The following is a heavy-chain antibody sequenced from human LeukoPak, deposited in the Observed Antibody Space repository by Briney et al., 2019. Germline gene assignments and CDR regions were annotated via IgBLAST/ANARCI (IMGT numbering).Heavy chain of an antibody. D-gene: IGHD3-3*01. V-gene: IGHV1-2*02. CDR2: INPNSGGT. J-gene: IGHJ4*02. CDR3: ARVDYDFWSGYYYFDY. CDR1: GYTSTGYY. Sequence: ASVKVSCKASGYTSTGYYMHWVRQAPGQGLEWMGWINPNSGGTNYAQKFQGRVTMTRDTSISTAYMELSRLRSDDTAVYYCARVDYDFWSGYYYFDYWGQGTLVTVSS.